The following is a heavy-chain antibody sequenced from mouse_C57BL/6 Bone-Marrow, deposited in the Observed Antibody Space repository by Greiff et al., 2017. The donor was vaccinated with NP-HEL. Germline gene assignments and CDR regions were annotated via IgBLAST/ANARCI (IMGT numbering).Heavy chain of an antibody. D-gene: IGHD4-1*01. V-gene: IGHV1-69*01. Sequence: VQLQQPGAELVMPGASVKLSCKASGYTFTSYWMHWVKQRPGQGLEWIGEIDPSASYTNYNQKFKGKSTLTVDNTSSTAYMQLSSLASEDAAVYYCARELAHFDYWGQGTTLTVSS. CDR1: GYTFTSYW. CDR2: IDPSASYT. CDR3: ARELAHFDY. J-gene: IGHJ2*01.